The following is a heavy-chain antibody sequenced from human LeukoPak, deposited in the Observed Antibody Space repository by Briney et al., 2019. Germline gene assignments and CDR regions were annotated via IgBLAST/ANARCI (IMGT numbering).Heavy chain of an antibody. CDR3: TALAGAEVTNWFDP. V-gene: IGHV4-31*03. CDR1: GGSISSGGYY. CDR2: ICYSGST. D-gene: IGHD1-26*01. Sequence: SQTLSLTCTASGGSISSGGYYWSWIRQHPGKGLEWIGHICYSGSTYYNPSLKSRVTISVDTSKNQFSLKLSSVTAADTAVYYCTALAGAEVTNWFDPWGQGTLVTVSS. J-gene: IGHJ5*02.